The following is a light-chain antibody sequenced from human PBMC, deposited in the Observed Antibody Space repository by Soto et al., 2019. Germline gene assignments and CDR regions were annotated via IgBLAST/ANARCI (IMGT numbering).Light chain of an antibody. V-gene: IGKV3-20*01. CDR3: QQYGSTPLT. Sequence: EIVLTQSPDTLSLSPGERATLSCRASQSVRSNSLAWYQPKPGQAPRFLIYDASSRPTGIPDRFSGSGSGTDFSLTISRLEPEDFAVYYCQQYGSTPLTFGGGTKVDSK. J-gene: IGKJ4*01. CDR1: QSVRSNS. CDR2: DAS.